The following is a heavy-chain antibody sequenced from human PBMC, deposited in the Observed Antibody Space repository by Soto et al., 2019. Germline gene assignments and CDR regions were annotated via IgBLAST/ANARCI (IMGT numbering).Heavy chain of an antibody. V-gene: IGHV3-21*01. Sequence: EVQLVESGGGLVKPGGSLRLSCAASGFTFSSYSMNWVRQAPGKGLEWVSSISSSSSYIYYADSVKGRCTISRDNAKNSLYLQMNNLRAEDTAVYSCARGWGAYYYHDSSGYDAFDIWGQGTMVTVSS. CDR2: ISSSSSYI. D-gene: IGHD3-22*01. J-gene: IGHJ3*02. CDR3: ARGWGAYYYHDSSGYDAFDI. CDR1: GFTFSSYS.